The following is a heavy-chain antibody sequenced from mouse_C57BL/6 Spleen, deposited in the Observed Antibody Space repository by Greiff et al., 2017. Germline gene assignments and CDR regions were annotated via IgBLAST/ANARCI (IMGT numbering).Heavy chain of an antibody. D-gene: IGHD1-1*01. J-gene: IGHJ3*01. CDR3: ARKEITTSFAY. Sequence: VHVKQSGPELVKPGASVKISCKASGYSFTGYYMNWVKQSPEKSLEWIGEINPSTGGTTYNQKFKAKATLTVDKSSSTAYMQLKSLTSEDSAVYYCARKEITTSFAYWGQGTLVTVSA. CDR2: INPSTGGT. V-gene: IGHV1-42*01. CDR1: GYSFTGYY.